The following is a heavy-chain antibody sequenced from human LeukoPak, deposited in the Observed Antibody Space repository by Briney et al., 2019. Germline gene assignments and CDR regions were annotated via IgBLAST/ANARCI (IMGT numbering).Heavy chain of an antibody. CDR3: ASGVGYYYDSTTGYFDY. CDR2: ISSSSSYI. CDR1: GFTFSSYS. Sequence: GGSLRLSCAASGFTFSSYSMNWVRQAPGKGLEWVSSISSSSSYIYYADSVKGRFTISRDNAKNSLYLQMNSLRAEDTAVYYCASGVGYYYDSTTGYFDYWGQGTLVTVSS. D-gene: IGHD3-22*01. V-gene: IGHV3-21*01. J-gene: IGHJ4*02.